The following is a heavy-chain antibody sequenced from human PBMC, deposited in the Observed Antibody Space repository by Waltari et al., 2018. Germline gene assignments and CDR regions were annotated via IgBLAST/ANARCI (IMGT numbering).Heavy chain of an antibody. CDR1: GGTFSSYA. Sequence: QVQLVQSGAEVKKPGSSVKVSCKASGGTFSSYAISWVRQAPGQGLEWRGGIIPIFGTANYAQKFQGRVTITADESTSTAYMELSSLRSEDTAVYYCARDSYYGSGSYYYPFDYWGQGTLVTVSS. CDR3: ARDSYYGSGSYYYPFDY. J-gene: IGHJ4*02. V-gene: IGHV1-69*01. D-gene: IGHD3-10*01. CDR2: IIPIFGTA.